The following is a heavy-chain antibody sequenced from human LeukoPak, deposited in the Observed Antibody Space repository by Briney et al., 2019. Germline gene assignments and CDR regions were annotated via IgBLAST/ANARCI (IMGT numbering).Heavy chain of an antibody. V-gene: IGHV4-4*02. CDR1: GGSISSSNW. D-gene: IGHD3-22*01. CDR3: ARRGYYDSSGRNYMDV. J-gene: IGHJ6*03. CDR2: IYHSGST. Sequence: PSGTLSLTCAVSGGSISSSNWWSWVRQPPGKGLEWIGEIYHSGSTNYNPSLKSRVTISVDKSKNQFSLKLSPVTAADTAVYYCARRGYYDSSGRNYMDVWGKGTTVTVSS.